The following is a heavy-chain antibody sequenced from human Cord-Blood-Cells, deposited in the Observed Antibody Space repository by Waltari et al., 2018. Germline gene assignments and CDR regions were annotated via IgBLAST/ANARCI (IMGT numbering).Heavy chain of an antibody. D-gene: IGHD1-26*01. V-gene: IGHV4-34*01. CDR2: INHSGST. J-gene: IGHJ4*02. Sequence: QVQLQQWGAGLLKPSETLSLTCAVYGGSFSGYYWSWIRQPPGKGLEWIGEINHSGSTNYNPSLKSRVTISVDTSKNQFSLRRSSVTAADTAVYYCARGAGELLYWGQGTLVTVSS. CDR1: GGSFSGYY. CDR3: ARGAGELLY.